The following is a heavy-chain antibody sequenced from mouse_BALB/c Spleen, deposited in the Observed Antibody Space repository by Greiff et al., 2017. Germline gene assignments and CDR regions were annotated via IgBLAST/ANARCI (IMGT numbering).Heavy chain of an antibody. V-gene: IGHV1S81*02. CDR3: TRTHYAMDY. CDR2: INPSNGGT. Sequence: VQLQQSGAELVKPGASVKLSCKASGYTFTSYYMYWVKQRPGQGLEWIGEINPSNGGTNFNEKFKSKATLTVDKSSSTAYMQLSSLTSEDSAVYYCTRTHYAMDYWGQGTSVTVSS. J-gene: IGHJ4*01. CDR1: GYTFTSYY.